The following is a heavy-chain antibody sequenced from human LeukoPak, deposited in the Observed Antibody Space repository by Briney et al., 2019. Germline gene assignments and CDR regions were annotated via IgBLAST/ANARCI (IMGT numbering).Heavy chain of an antibody. CDR3: ARGDTYSGSYYRHFDY. V-gene: IGHV3-21*01. J-gene: IGHJ4*02. D-gene: IGHD1-26*01. Sequence: GGSLRLSCAASGFTFSSYSMNWVRQAPGKGLEWVSSISSSSSYIYYADSVKGRFTISRDNAKNSLYLQMNSLRAEDTAVYYCARGDTYSGSYYRHFDYWGQGTLVTVSS. CDR1: GFTFSSYS. CDR2: ISSSSSYI.